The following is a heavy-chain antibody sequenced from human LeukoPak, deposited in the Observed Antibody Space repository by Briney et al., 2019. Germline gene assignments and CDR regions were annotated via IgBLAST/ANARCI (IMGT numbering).Heavy chain of an antibody. J-gene: IGHJ4*02. Sequence: ASVKVSCKASGYTFTGYYMHWVRQAPGQGLERMGWINPNSGGTNYAQKFQGRVTMTRDTSISTAYMELSRLRSDDTAVYYCARISTRGRGFDYWGQGTLVTVSS. CDR3: ARISTRGRGFDY. CDR1: GYTFTGYY. V-gene: IGHV1-2*02. CDR2: INPNSGGT. D-gene: IGHD2-2*01.